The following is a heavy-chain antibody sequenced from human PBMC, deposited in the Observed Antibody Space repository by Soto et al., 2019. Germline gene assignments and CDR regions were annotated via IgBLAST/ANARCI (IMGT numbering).Heavy chain of an antibody. CDR1: GFTFSNYG. CDR3: ERDCRIDVSYDASDI. J-gene: IGHJ3*02. CDR2: VSYDGGDK. D-gene: IGHD2-15*01. Sequence: QVQLLESGGGVVQPGTSLRLSCEASGFTFSNYGMHLVRQAPGKGLAWVAVVSYDGGDKYYADSVKGRFSVSRDNSRYTVYLHMKSLRAEEWDVYYCERDCRIDVSYDASDIWGHGKKVTVSS. V-gene: IGHV3-30*03.